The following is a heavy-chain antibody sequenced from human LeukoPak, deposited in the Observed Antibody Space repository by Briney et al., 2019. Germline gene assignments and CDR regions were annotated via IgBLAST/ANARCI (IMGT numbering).Heavy chain of an antibody. CDR3: ARIRCSGGSCYFGDY. Sequence: ASVKVSCKASGYTFTSYGISWVRQAPGQGLEWMGWISAYNGNTNYAQKLQGRVTMTTDTSTSTAYMELRSLRSDDTAVYYCARIRCSGGSCYFGDYWGQGTLVTVSS. CDR2: ISAYNGNT. J-gene: IGHJ4*02. CDR1: GYTFTSYG. V-gene: IGHV1-18*01. D-gene: IGHD2-15*01.